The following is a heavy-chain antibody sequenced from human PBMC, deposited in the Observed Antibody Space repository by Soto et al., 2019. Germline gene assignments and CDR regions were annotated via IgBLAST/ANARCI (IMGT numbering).Heavy chain of an antibody. J-gene: IGHJ4*02. CDR1: GFTFSSYA. D-gene: IGHD6-13*01. V-gene: IGHV3-23*01. CDR3: VKPEAAGDNFDY. Sequence: GSLRLSCAASGFTFSSYAMSWVRQAPGKGLEWVSGISYSGGSTYYADSVKGRFTISRDNSKNTLYLQMNSLRAEDTAVYYCVKPEAAGDNFDYRGQGTLVTVSS. CDR2: ISYSGGST.